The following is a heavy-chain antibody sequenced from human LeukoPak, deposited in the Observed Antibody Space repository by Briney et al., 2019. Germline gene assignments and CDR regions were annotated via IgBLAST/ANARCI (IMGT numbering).Heavy chain of an antibody. D-gene: IGHD2-21*01. CDR2: IKACNGDT. CDR3: ARDDCGDTCYPGGY. Sequence: ASVKVSCKASGYIFTKYVVHWVRQAPGRRPEWMGWIKACNGDTKYSQNFQDRLTITRDTSASTVYMELSSLTSEDTALYYCARDDCGDTCYPGGYWGQGTLVTVSS. V-gene: IGHV1-3*01. J-gene: IGHJ4*02. CDR1: GYIFTKYV.